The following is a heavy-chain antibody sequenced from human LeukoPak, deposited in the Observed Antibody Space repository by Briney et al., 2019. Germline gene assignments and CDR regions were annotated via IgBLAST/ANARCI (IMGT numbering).Heavy chain of an antibody. CDR1: GGSISSYY. Sequence: PSETLSLTCTVSGGSISSYYWSWIRQPPGKGLEWIGYIYTSGSTNYNPSLKSRVTISVDTSKNQFSLKLSSVTAADTAVYYCARLSELRQTDDAFDIWGQGTMVTASS. J-gene: IGHJ3*02. D-gene: IGHD1-26*01. CDR3: ARLSELRQTDDAFDI. CDR2: IYTSGST. V-gene: IGHV4-4*09.